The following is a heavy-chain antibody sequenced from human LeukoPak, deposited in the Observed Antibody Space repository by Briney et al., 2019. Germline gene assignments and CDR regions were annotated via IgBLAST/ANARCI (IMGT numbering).Heavy chain of an antibody. Sequence: LSCAASGFTFSSAWMTWVRQPPGKGLEWIGSIFPSGSTYYNPSLKSQVTVSVDTSKNQFSLKLNSVTAADTAVYYCAKGTVLRYFDYWGQGTLVTVSS. CDR2: IFPSGST. CDR3: AKGTVLRYFDY. J-gene: IGHJ4*02. CDR1: GFTFSSAW. D-gene: IGHD4-17*01. V-gene: IGHV4-38-2*01.